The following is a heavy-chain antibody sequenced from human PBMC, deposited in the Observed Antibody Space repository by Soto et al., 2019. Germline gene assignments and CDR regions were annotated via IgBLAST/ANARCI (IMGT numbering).Heavy chain of an antibody. J-gene: IGHJ6*02. CDR1: GFTFSSYS. D-gene: IGHD4-17*01. CDR3: ARDDYGDHALYYYYYGMDV. CDR2: ISSSSSYI. V-gene: IGHV3-21*01. Sequence: GGSLRLSCAASGFTFSSYSMNWVRQAPGKGLEWVSSISSSSSYIYYADTVKGRFTISRDNAKNSLYLQMNSLRAEDTAVFFCARDDYGDHALYYYYYGMDVWGQGTTVTVSS.